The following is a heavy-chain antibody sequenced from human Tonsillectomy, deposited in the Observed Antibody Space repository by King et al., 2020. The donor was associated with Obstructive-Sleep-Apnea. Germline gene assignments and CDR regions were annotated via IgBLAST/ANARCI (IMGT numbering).Heavy chain of an antibody. CDR1: GYTFTGYY. CDR3: ARVPGQQLWYYFDY. J-gene: IGHJ4*02. D-gene: IGHD6-13*01. V-gene: IGHV1-2*04. Sequence: VQLVESGAEVKNPGASVKVSCKASGYTFTGYYMHWVRQAPGQGLEWMGWINPSSGGTHYAQKFQAWVTMTRDTSISTAYMELSRLRSDDTAVYYCARVPGQQLWYYFDYWGQGTLVTVSS. CDR2: INPSSGGT.